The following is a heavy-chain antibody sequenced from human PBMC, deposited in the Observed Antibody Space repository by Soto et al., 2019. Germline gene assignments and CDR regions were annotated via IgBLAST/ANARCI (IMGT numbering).Heavy chain of an antibody. CDR3: ERLGLETTYYYYYYYMDV. D-gene: IGHD1-7*01. CDR2: IYYSGST. CDR1: GGSISSYY. Sequence: SETLSLTCTVSGGSISSYYWSWIRQPPGKGLEWIGYIYYSGSTNYNPSLKSRVTISVDTSKNQFSLKLSSVTAADTAVYYCERLGLETTYYYYYYYMDVWGKGTTVTVSS. V-gene: IGHV4-59*08. J-gene: IGHJ6*03.